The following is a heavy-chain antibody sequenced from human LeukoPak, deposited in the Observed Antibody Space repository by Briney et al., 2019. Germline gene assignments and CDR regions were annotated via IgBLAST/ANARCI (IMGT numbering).Heavy chain of an antibody. CDR3: ARAVVGAANWFDP. CDR1: GFTVKDNF. V-gene: IGHV3-66*02. D-gene: IGHD1-26*01. CDR2: LYSGGAT. Sequence: GGSLRLSCAASGFTVKDNFMSWVRQAPGKGLEWVSVLYSGGATYYADSVKGRFTISRDNSKNTLYLQMNSLRAEDTAVYYCARAVVGAANWFDPWGQGTLVTVSS. J-gene: IGHJ5*02.